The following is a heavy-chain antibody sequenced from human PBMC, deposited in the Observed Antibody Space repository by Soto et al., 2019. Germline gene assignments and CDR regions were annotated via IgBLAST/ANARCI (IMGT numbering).Heavy chain of an antibody. CDR2: ISSSGSNL. V-gene: IGHV3-48*01. CDR3: AIEVAVDGYDY. D-gene: IGHD6-19*01. CDR1: GFTFNTYA. Sequence: EVQLVESGGGLVRPGGSLRLSCAASGFTFNTYAMDWVRQAPGKGLEWLSYISSSGSNLFYADSVQGRFTIFRDNAKNTLYLQMNSLRAENTAVYYCAIEVAVDGYDYWGQGTLVTVSS. J-gene: IGHJ4*02.